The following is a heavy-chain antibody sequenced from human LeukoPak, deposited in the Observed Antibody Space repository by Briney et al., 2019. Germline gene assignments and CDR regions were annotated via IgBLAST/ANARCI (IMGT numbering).Heavy chain of an antibody. CDR1: GGSISSSSHN. CDR3: ARHVDYGSGNYYKRTYYYGMDV. D-gene: IGHD3-10*01. Sequence: SETLSLTCTVSGGSISSSSHNWGWIRQPPGKGLEWIGSIYYSGSTYYNPSLKSRVTIFVDTSKNQFSLKLSSATAADTAVYYCARHVDYGSGNYYKRTYYYGMDVWGQGTTVTVSS. V-gene: IGHV4-39*01. CDR2: IYYSGST. J-gene: IGHJ6*02.